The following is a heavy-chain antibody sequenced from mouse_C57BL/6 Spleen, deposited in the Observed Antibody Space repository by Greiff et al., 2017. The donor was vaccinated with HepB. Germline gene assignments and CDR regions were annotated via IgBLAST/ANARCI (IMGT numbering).Heavy chain of an antibody. V-gene: IGHV2-5*01. CDR3: SKNGEARYFDD. J-gene: IGHJ2*01. CDR2: IWRGGST. CDR1: GFSLTSYG. Sequence: QVQLQQSGPGLVQPSQCLSLTCTVSGFSLTSYGVHWVRQSPGKGLEWLGVIWRGGSTDYNAAFMSRLSITKNNSKSQVFFKMNSLQADDTAIYYCSKNGEARYFDDWGQGTTLTVSS.